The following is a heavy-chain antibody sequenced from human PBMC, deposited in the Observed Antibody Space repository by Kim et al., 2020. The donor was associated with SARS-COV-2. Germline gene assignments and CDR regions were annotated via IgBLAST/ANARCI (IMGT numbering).Heavy chain of an antibody. CDR3: ARREYSASRGAGGASDI. J-gene: IGHJ3*02. CDR2: FFTSGNT. V-gene: IGHV4-61*02. CDR1: GDSISSGSYY. Sequence: SETLSLTCTVSGDSISSGSYYWSWIRQPAGKRLEWIGRFFTSGNTNYNPSLKSRVTISVDTSKNQFSLKLSSVTAADTAVYYCARREYSASRGAGGASDIWGQGTMVTVSS. D-gene: IGHD2-15*01.